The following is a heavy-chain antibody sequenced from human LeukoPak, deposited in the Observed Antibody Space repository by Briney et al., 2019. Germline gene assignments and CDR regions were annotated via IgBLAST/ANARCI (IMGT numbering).Heavy chain of an antibody. D-gene: IGHD3-22*01. CDR1: GFTFSSYA. J-gene: IGHJ4*02. V-gene: IGHV3-23*01. CDR3: AKASGSGYYHRANFDY. Sequence: GGSLRLSCAASGFTFSSYAMRWVRQAPGKGLEWVSAISGSGGSTYYADSVKGRFTISRDNSKNTLYLQMNSLRAEDTAVYYCAKASGSGYYHRANFDYWGQGTLVTVSS. CDR2: ISGSGGST.